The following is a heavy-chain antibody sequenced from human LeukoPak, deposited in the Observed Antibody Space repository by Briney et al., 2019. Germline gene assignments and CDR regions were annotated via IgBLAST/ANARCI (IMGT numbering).Heavy chain of an antibody. CDR3: ARLGYPNWFDP. V-gene: IGHV4-39*01. CDR1: GGSISSSSYY. D-gene: IGHD6-13*01. Sequence: SETLSLTCTVSGGSISSSSYYWGWIRQPPGKGLEWIGSIYYSWSTYYNPSLKSRVTISVDTSKNQFSLKLSSVTAADTAVYYCARLGYPNWFDPWGQGTLVTVSS. CDR2: IYYSWST. J-gene: IGHJ5*02.